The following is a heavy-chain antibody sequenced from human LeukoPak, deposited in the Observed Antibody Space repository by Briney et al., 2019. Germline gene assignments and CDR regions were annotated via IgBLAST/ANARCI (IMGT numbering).Heavy chain of an antibody. V-gene: IGHV3-30*02. D-gene: IGHD7-27*01. CDR1: GFSFSSYG. J-gene: IGHJ4*02. CDR3: ATDTWKLGHYFYY. CDR2: IRYDGSNK. Sequence: GASLRLSCAASGFSFSSYGMRWVRQAPGEGLEWVACIRYDGSNKYYADSVKGRFNISRDNSKNTLYLQMNSLRAEDTAVYYIATDTWKLGHYFYYSGEGALVTVSS.